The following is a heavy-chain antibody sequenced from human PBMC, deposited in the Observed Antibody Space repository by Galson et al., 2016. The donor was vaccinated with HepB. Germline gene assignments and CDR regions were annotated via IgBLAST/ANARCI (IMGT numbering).Heavy chain of an antibody. CDR3: TTLDTAMVTAPNSYYVLDV. CDR1: GFTFSNAW. V-gene: IGHV3-15*01. J-gene: IGHJ6*02. Sequence: SLRLSCAASGFTFSNAWMTWVRQAPGKGLEWVGRVKSNTDGGTTDYAAPVKGSFTISRDDSKNTLYLQMSSLKTEDTAVYYCTTLDTAMVTAPNSYYVLDVWGPGTTVTVSS. CDR2: VKSNTDGGTT. D-gene: IGHD5-18*01.